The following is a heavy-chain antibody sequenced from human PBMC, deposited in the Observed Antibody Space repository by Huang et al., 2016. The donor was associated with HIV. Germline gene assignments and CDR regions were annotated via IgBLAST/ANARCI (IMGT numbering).Heavy chain of an antibody. CDR3: AVSKGNYDILTGLLSFNY. J-gene: IGHJ4*02. CDR1: GGSFTSFA. Sequence: QVQLVQSGAEVKKPGSSVKVSCKASGGSFTSFAINWVRQAPGQGLEWMGGIIPVFGTAHYAQKFQDRGTITADEYMSTAYMELSSLRSDDTAVYYCAVSKGNYDILTGLLSFNYWGQGTLVTVSS. D-gene: IGHD3-9*01. CDR2: IIPVFGTA. V-gene: IGHV1-69*13.